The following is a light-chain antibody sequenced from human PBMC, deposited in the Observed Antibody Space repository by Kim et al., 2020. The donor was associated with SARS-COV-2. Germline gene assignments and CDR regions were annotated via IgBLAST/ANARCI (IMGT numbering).Light chain of an antibody. V-gene: IGLV7-46*01. Sequence: GETVTLTCVSNTGTLTSGHFPYWFQQKPGQAPRALIYNTDYKYSWTPARFSGSLLGGKAALTLSDAQAEDEADYYCLLSYGDTRKIFGGGTQLTVL. J-gene: IGLJ2*01. CDR2: NTD. CDR3: LLSYGDTRKI. CDR1: TGTLTSGHF.